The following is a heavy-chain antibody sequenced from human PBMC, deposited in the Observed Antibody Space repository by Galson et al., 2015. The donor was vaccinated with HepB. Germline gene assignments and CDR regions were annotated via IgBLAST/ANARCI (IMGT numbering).Heavy chain of an antibody. CDR3: AKACKEGRKSGGSCYAY. D-gene: IGHD2-15*01. CDR2: ISYDGSNK. J-gene: IGHJ4*02. Sequence: SLRLSCAASGFTFSSYGMHWVRQAPGKGLEWVAVISYDGSNKYYADSVKGRFTISRDNSKNTLYLQMNSLRAEDTAVYYCAKACKEGRKSGGSCYAYWGQGTLVTVSS. CDR1: GFTFSSYG. V-gene: IGHV3-30*18.